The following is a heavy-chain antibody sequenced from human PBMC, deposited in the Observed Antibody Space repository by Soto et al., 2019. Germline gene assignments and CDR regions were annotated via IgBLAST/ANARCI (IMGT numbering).Heavy chain of an antibody. J-gene: IGHJ6*03. CDR2: IYHSGST. CDR1: GGSISSYY. CDR3: ARRRGYCSGGSCYSNYYYYYYMYV. Sequence: SETLSLTCTVSGGSISSYYWSWIRQSPEKGLQWSGYIYHSGSTKYNPSLESRVTISVDTSKNQFSLKLSSVTAADTAVYYCARRRGYCSGGSCYSNYYYYYYMYVWGKGTTVTVSS. D-gene: IGHD2-15*01. V-gene: IGHV4-59*08.